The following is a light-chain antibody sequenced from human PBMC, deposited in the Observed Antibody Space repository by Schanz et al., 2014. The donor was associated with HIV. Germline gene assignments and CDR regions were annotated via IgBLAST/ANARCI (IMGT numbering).Light chain of an antibody. CDR2: DVS. V-gene: IGLV2-14*03. CDR3: SSHAGRNSFVV. Sequence: QSALTQPASVSGTPGQSITISCTGSSSDVGGYNYVSWYQQHPDKAPKLMIYDVSDRPSGVSNRFSGSKSDNTASLTISGLQAEDEADYYCSSHAGRNSFVVFGGGTKLTVL. CDR1: SSDVGGYNY. J-gene: IGLJ2*01.